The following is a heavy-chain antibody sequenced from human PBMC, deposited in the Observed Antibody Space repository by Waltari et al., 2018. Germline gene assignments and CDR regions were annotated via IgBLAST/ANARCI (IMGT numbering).Heavy chain of an antibody. J-gene: IGHJ4*02. D-gene: IGHD6-13*01. Sequence: VQLVESGGGLVQPGGSLRLSCAASGFPLSGTWLPWVRQVPGKGLEWIGSIYYSGSTYYNPSLKSRVTISVDTSKNQFSLKLSSVTAADTAVYYCARLAIAAAGFDYWGQGTLVTVSS. CDR1: GFPLSGTW. CDR3: ARLAIAAAGFDY. CDR2: IYYSGST. V-gene: IGHV4-38-2*01.